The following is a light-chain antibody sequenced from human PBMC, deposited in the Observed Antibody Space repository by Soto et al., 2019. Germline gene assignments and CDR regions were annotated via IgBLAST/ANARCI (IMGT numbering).Light chain of an antibody. CDR1: SSDDGGYNY. CDR2: DVS. Sequence: QSALTQPASVSGSPGQSINISCTGTSSDDGGYNYVSWYQQHPGKAPKLMIYDVSNRPSGVSNRFSGSKSGNTASLTISGLQAEDEADYYCSSYTSSNTSNYVFGTGTKLTVL. V-gene: IGLV2-14*01. J-gene: IGLJ1*01. CDR3: SSYTSSNTSNYV.